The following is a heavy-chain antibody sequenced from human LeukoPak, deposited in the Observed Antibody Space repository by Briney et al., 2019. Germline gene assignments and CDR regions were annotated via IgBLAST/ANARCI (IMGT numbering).Heavy chain of an antibody. CDR3: ARDWDAMNNCFDP. D-gene: IGHD1-26*01. J-gene: IGHJ5*02. CDR2: ISTNSDIR. V-gene: IGHV1-18*01. Sequence: ASAKLSCKASGYTFTNYGIRWVRQAPGQGLEWMGWISTNSDIRTYAQTVQGRFTMTTDTATTTAYMELNNLTFDDTAVYYCARDWDAMNNCFDPWGQGTPVTVSS. CDR1: GYTFTNYG.